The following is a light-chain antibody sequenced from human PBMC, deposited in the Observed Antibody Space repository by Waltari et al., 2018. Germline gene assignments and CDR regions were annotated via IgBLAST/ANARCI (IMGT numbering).Light chain of an antibody. V-gene: IGKV3-11*01. Sequence: ETVLTQPPATLSLSPAERATLSCRASHSVGRYLAWYQHKPGQAPRLLIYDASNRATDIPVRFSGTGSGTDFTLTISSLEPEDFAIYYCQQRNNVPPASGRGSKLEIK. CDR3: QQRNNVPPA. CDR1: HSVGRY. J-gene: IGKJ4*02. CDR2: DAS.